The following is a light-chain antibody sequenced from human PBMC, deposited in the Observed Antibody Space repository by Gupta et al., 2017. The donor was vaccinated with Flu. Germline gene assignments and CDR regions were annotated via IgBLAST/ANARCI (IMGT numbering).Light chain of an antibody. J-gene: IGKJ3*01. V-gene: IGKV1-39*01. Sequence: DIQMTQSPSSLSASVGDRVTITCRASQSISSYLNWYQQKPGKAPKLLIYAASSLQGGVPSRFSGSGSGTDFTLTISRLQPEDFATYYCQRSYSTPFTFGPGTKVDIK. CDR3: QRSYSTPFT. CDR1: QSISSY. CDR2: AAS.